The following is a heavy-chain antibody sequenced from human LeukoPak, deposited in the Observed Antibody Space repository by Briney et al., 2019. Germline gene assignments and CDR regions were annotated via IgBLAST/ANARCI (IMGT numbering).Heavy chain of an antibody. CDR1: GYTFTGYY. V-gene: IGHV1-2*02. CDR2: INPNSGGT. J-gene: IGHJ6*02. Sequence: GASVKVSCEASGYTFTGYYMHWVRQAPGQGLEWMGWINPNSGGTNYAQKLQGRVTMTTDTSTSTAYMELRSLRSDDTAVYYCAGIWSGVHYYYGMDVWGQGTTVTVSS. D-gene: IGHD3-3*01. CDR3: AGIWSGVHYYYGMDV.